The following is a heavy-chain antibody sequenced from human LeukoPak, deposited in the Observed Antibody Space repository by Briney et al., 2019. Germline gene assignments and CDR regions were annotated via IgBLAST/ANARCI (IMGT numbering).Heavy chain of an antibody. CDR3: ARNSLWFGELLAKRYFDY. J-gene: IGHJ4*02. D-gene: IGHD3-10*01. CDR1: GYTFTSYG. V-gene: IGHV1-18*01. Sequence: ASVKVSCKASGYTFTSYGISWVRQAPGQGVEWMGWISAYNGNTNYAQKLQGRVTMTTDTSTSTAYMELRSMRSDDTAVYYCARNSLWFGELLAKRYFDYWGQGTLVTVSS. CDR2: ISAYNGNT.